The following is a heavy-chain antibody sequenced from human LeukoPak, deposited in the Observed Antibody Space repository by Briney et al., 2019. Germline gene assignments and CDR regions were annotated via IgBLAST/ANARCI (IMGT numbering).Heavy chain of an antibody. V-gene: IGHV4-39*07. CDR2: IYYSGST. J-gene: IGHJ4*02. D-gene: IGHD2-8*01. CDR1: GGSISSSSYY. CDR3: ARDVYYFDY. Sequence: SETLSLTCTVSGGSISSSSYYWGWIRQPPGKGLEWIGSIYYSGSTHYNPSLKSRVTISVDTSKNQFSLKLSSVTAADTAVYYCARDVYYFDYWGQGTLVTVSS.